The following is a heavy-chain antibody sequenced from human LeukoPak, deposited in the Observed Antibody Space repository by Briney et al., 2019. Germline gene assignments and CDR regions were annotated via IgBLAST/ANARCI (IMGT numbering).Heavy chain of an antibody. CDR1: GGSISSYY. V-gene: IGHV4-59*08. J-gene: IGHJ6*02. CDR3: ARLNRDVYNSWYYGMDV. CDR2: IYYSGST. Sequence: SEALSLTGTVSGGSISSYYWSWIRRPPGKGLEWIGYIYYSGSTNYNPSLKSRVTISVDTSKNQFSLKLSSVTAADTAVYYCARLNRDVYNSWYYGMDVWGQGTTVTVSS. D-gene: IGHD5-24*01.